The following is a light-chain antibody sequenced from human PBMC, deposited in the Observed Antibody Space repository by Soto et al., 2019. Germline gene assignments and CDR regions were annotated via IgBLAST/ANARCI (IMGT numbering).Light chain of an antibody. V-gene: IGKV3-20*01. CDR1: QSVSNNY. CDR3: QQYGSSGT. CDR2: GAS. Sequence: IVLTQSPATLSLSPGERATLSCGASQSVSNNYLAWYQQKPGQAPRLLTYGASNRATGIPDRFSGSGSGTDFTLTISRLEPEDFAVYYCQQYGSSGTFGQGTKVDVK. J-gene: IGKJ1*01.